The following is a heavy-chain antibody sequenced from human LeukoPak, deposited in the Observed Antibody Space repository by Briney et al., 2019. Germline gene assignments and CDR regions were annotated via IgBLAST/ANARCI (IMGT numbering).Heavy chain of an antibody. V-gene: IGHV3-64*01. CDR2: ISSNGGST. Sequence: GGSLRLSCAASGFTLSSYAMHWVRQAPGKGLEYVSAISSNGGSTYYANSVKGRFTISRDNSKNTLYLQMGSLRAEDMAVYYCARATNLWFGELSRWGQGTLVTVSS. J-gene: IGHJ4*02. CDR3: ARATNLWFGELSR. CDR1: GFTLSSYA. D-gene: IGHD3-10*01.